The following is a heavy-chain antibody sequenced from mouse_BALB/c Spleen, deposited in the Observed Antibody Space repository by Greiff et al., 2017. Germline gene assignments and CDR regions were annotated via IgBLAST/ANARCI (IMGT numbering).Heavy chain of an antibody. J-gene: IGHJ4*01. CDR3: ARRERSYAMDY. CDR2: INPSNGRT. CDR1: GYTFTSYW. V-gene: IGHV1S81*02. Sequence: QVQLQQPGAELVKPGASVKLSCKASGYTFTSYWMHWVKQRPGQGLEWIGEINPSNGRTNYNEKFKSKATLTVDKSSSTAYMQLSSLTSEDSAVYYCARRERSYAMDYWGQGTSVTVSS.